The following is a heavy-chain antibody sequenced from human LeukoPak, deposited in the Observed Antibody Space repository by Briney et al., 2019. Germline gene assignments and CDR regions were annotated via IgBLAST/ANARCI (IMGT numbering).Heavy chain of an antibody. CDR1: GGTFSSYA. Sequence: GASVKVSCKASGGTFSSYAISWVRQAPGQGLEWMGRIIPILGIANYAQKFQGRVTITADKSTSTAYMELSSLRSEDTAVYYCARDFRAAVGPRYYYYYGMDVWGQGTTVTVSS. CDR2: IIPILGIA. J-gene: IGHJ6*02. D-gene: IGHD6-19*01. CDR3: ARDFRAAVGPRYYYYYGMDV. V-gene: IGHV1-69*04.